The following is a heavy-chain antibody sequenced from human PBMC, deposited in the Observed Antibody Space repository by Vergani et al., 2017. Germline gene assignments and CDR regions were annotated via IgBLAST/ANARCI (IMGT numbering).Heavy chain of an antibody. CDR3: ARDWGPGDIVVVGNY. CDR2: ISYDGSNK. Sequence: QVQLVESGGGVVQPGRSLRLSCAASGFTFSSYAMHWVRQAPGKGLEWVAVISYDGSNKYYADSVKGRFTISRDNSKNTLYLQMNSLRAEDTAVYYCARDWGPGDIVVVGNYWGQGTLVTVSS. CDR1: GFTFSSYA. V-gene: IGHV3-30-3*01. D-gene: IGHD2-2*01. J-gene: IGHJ4*02.